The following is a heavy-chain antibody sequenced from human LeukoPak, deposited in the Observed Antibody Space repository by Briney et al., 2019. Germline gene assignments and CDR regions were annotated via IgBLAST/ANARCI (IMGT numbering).Heavy chain of an antibody. CDR1: GYTFTSYG. J-gene: IGHJ4*02. CDR2: ISAYNGNT. D-gene: IGHD3-3*01. V-gene: IGHV1-18*01. CDR3: ARDSRFLEWLFTNYAGNFDY. Sequence: APVTVSCKASGYTFTSYGISWVRQAPGQGLEWMGWISAYNGNTNYAQKLQGRVTMTTDTSTSTAYMELRSLRSDDTAVYYCARDSRFLEWLFTNYAGNFDYWGQGTLVTVSS.